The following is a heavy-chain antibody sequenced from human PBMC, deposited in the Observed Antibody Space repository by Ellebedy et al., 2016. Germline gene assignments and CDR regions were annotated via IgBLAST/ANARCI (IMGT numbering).Heavy chain of an antibody. V-gene: IGHV1-3*01. Sequence: ASVKVSCKASGYIVTNHAVHWVRQAPGQSFEWMGWINPANGDTRYSQKFLGRVTITSDTSATTVYMELSSLRSEDTAAYFCARDKPGGDNWFDPWGQGTLVPSPQ. J-gene: IGHJ5*02. D-gene: IGHD3-16*01. CDR1: GYIVTNHA. CDR3: ARDKPGGDNWFDP. CDR2: INPANGDT.